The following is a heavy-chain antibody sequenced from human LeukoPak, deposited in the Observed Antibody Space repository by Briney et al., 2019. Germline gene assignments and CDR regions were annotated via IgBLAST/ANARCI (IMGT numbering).Heavy chain of an antibody. CDR3: ARGSTSAWYDY. D-gene: IGHD6-13*01. V-gene: IGHV3-23*01. CDR2: IGGSGNNI. Sequence: GGSLRLSCAASGFTFSNYAMSWVRQAPGKGLEWVSLIGGSGNNIYYADSVKGRFTISRDNSKNTLYLQMNSLRAEDTAVYYCARGSTSAWYDYWGQGILVTVSS. CDR1: GFTFSNYA. J-gene: IGHJ4*02.